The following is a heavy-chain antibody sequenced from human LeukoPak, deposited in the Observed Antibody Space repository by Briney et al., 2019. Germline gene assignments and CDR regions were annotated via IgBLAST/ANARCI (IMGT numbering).Heavy chain of an antibody. V-gene: IGHV4-59*08. CDR1: GGSISSYY. D-gene: IGHD3-10*01. CDR2: IYYSGST. J-gene: IGHJ4*02. Sequence: SETLSLTCTVSGGSISSYYWSWIRQPPGKGLEWIGYIYYSGSTNYNPSLKSRVTISVDTSKNQFSLKLSSVTAADTAVYYCARRYYGPGSYYFDYWGQGTLVTVSS. CDR3: ARRYYGPGSYYFDY.